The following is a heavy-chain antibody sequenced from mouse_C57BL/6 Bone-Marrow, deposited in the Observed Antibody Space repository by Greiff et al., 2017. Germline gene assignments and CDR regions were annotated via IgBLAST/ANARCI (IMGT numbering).Heavy chain of an antibody. Sequence: VQLQQSGAELVKPGASVKMSCKASGYTFTSYWITWVKQRPGQGLEWIGDIYPGSGSTNYNEKFKSKATLTVDTSSSTAYMQLSSLTSEDSAVYYCARGTGTDYYAMDYWGQGTSVTVSS. CDR1: GYTFTSYW. J-gene: IGHJ4*01. CDR2: IYPGSGST. V-gene: IGHV1-55*01. D-gene: IGHD4-1*01. CDR3: ARGTGTDYYAMDY.